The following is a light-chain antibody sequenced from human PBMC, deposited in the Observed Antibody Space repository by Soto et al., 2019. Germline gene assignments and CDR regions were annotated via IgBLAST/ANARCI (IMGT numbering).Light chain of an antibody. CDR3: SSYTSSSLYV. Sequence: QSVLTKPASVSGSPGQSITISCTKTSSDVGGYNYVSWYQQHPGKAPKLMIYDVSNRPSGVSNRFSGSKSGNTASLTISGLQAEDEADYYCSSYTSSSLYVFGTRTKVPVL. CDR1: SSDVGGYNY. J-gene: IGLJ1*01. CDR2: DVS. V-gene: IGLV2-14*01.